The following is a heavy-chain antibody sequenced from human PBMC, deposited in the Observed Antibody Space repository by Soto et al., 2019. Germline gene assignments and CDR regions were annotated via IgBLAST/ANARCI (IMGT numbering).Heavy chain of an antibody. V-gene: IGHV4-4*02. CDR3: ARQTIHWPYYFDH. CDR1: GGSIGSSNW. J-gene: IGHJ4*02. CDR2: IHHSGST. Sequence: QVQLQESGPGLVKPSGTLSLTCAVSGGSIGSSNWWNWVRQAPGKGLEWIGEIHHSGSTNYNPSLKSRVTISVDKSKNHFSLKLTSVTAADTGVYYCARQTIHWPYYFDHWGQGTLVTVSS. D-gene: IGHD5-18*01.